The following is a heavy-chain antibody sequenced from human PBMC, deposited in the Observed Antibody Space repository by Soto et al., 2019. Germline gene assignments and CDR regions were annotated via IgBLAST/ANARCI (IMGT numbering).Heavy chain of an antibody. CDR3: ARDSRGPGIAVAVLDD. J-gene: IGHJ4*02. CDR1: GGSISSGGYY. V-gene: IGHV4-31*03. Sequence: LTCTVSGGSISSGGYYWSWIRQHPGKGLEWIGYIYYSGSTYYNPSLKSRVTISVDTSKNQFSLKLSSVTAADTAVYYCARDSRGPGIAVAVLDDWCQGTLVTVAS. D-gene: IGHD6-19*01. CDR2: IYYSGST.